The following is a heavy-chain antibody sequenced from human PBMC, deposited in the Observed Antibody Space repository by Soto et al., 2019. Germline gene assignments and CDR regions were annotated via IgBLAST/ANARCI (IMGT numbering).Heavy chain of an antibody. V-gene: IGHV3-30*18. CDR2: ISYDGSNK. J-gene: IGHJ4*02. Sequence: LRLACAATGFTFSSYCMHWVRQAPGKGLEWVSVISYDGSNKYYADSVNGRFTISRDNSKNTLYLRMNSLRAEDTFVYYCAKTDRPFIPGSNSFDXWGQGTLLTVSX. D-gene: IGHD3-16*01. CDR3: AKTDRPFIPGSNSFDX. CDR1: GFTFSSYC.